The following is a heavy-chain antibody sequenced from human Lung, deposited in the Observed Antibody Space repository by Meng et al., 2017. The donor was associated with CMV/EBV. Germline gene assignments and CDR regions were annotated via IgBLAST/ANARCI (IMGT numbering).Heavy chain of an antibody. CDR2: IKEDGSEK. J-gene: IGHJ4*02. CDR1: GFIFSNYW. D-gene: IGHD3-10*01. CDR3: ARGTIV. V-gene: IGHV3-7*04. Sequence: GEXLKISCAASGFIFSNYWMTWVRQAPGKGLEWVANIKEDGSEKYYVDSVKGRFTISRDNAKNSLHLQMNSLRAEDTAVYYCARGTIVGGQGTRVTGAS.